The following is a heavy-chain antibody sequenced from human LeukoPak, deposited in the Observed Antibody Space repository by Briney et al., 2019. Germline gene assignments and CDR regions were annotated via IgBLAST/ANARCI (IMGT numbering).Heavy chain of an antibody. CDR1: GYIFSTYD. CDR3: ARAVRHQLLPDY. J-gene: IGHJ4*02. CDR2: MNPNSGNT. D-gene: IGHD2-2*01. V-gene: IGHV1-8*01. Sequence: ASVKVSYKASGYIFSTYDISWVRQATGQGFEWMGWMNPNSGNTGYALEFQGRVTFTADTSITTAYMEMSRVRSDDAAVYYCARAVRHQLLPDYWGQGTLVTVSS.